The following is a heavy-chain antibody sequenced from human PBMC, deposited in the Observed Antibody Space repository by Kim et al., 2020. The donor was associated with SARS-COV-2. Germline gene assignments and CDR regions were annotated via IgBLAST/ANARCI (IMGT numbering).Heavy chain of an antibody. CDR3: AKDQTGGLGGYGMDV. D-gene: IGHD3-10*01. J-gene: IGHJ6*02. Sequence: GGSLRLSCAASGFTFDDYAMHWVRQAPGKGLEWVSGISWNSGSIGYADSVKGRFTISRDNAKNSLYLQMNSLRAEDTALYYCAKDQTGGLGGYGMDVWGQGTTVTVSS. CDR2: ISWNSGSI. V-gene: IGHV3-9*01. CDR1: GFTFDDYA.